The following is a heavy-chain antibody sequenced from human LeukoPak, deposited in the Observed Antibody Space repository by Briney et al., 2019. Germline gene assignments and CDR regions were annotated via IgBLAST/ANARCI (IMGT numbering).Heavy chain of an antibody. D-gene: IGHD3-22*01. V-gene: IGHV1-69*01. CDR3: ARAGYYYDSSGYMGIDY. CDR1: GGTFSSYA. Sequence: SVKVSCKASGGTFSSYAISWVRQAPGQGLEWMGGIIPISGTANYAQKFQGRVTITADESTSTAYMELSSLRSEDTAVYYCARAGYYYDSSGYMGIDYWGQGTLVTVSS. CDR2: IIPISGTA. J-gene: IGHJ4*02.